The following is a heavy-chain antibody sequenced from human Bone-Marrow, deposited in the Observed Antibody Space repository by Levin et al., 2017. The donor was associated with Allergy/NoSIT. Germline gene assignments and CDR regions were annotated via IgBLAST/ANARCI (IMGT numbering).Heavy chain of an antibody. CDR1: GFTFHTYW. Sequence: PGGSLRLSCAASGFTFHTYWMTWVRQAPGKGLEWVANIKEDESETRYVDSVKGRFTISRDNAKNSLYLQMSSLRAEDTAVYYCARAGYCPGGRCYTSSSSPSDYWGQGTLVTVSS. D-gene: IGHD2-15*01. J-gene: IGHJ4*02. CDR2: IKEDESET. CDR3: ARAGYCPGGRCYTSSSSPSDY. V-gene: IGHV3-7*01.